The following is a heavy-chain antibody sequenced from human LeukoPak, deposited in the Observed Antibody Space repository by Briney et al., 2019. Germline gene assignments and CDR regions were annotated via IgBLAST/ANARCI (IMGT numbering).Heavy chain of an antibody. V-gene: IGHV1-46*01. Sequence: ASVKVSCKASGYTFTSYYMHWVRQAPGQGLEWMGIINPSGGSTSYAQKFQGRVTMTRDTSISTAYMELSRLRSDDTAVYYCARTYGSGSYIRYWGQGTLVTVSS. CDR3: ARTYGSGSYIRY. D-gene: IGHD3-10*01. CDR1: GYTFTSYY. CDR2: INPSGGST. J-gene: IGHJ4*02.